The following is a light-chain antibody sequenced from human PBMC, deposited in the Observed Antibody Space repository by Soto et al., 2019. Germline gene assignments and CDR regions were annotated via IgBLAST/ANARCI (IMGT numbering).Light chain of an antibody. CDR2: DAS. V-gene: IGKV3D-15*01. CDR1: QSVSSY. Sequence: EIHRTKCPAPLSWSPGVGATRTCRASQSVSSYLAWYQQKLGQAPRLLVSDASTRATGIPARFSGSGSGTDLTLTISNLLSEDFAVYYCQQYNKWPGTFGQGTKVDIK. J-gene: IGKJ1*01. CDR3: QQYNKWPGT.